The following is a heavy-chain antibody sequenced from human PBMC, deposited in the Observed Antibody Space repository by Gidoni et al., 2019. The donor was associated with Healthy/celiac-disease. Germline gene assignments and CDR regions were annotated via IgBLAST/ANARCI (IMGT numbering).Heavy chain of an antibody. Sequence: EVQLVESGGGLVQPGGSLRLSCAASGFTFSSYEMNWVRQAPGKGLEWVSYISSSGSTIYYADSVKGRFTISRDNAKNSLYLQMNSLRAEDTAVYYCVPGRSYGGPKSNWFDPWGQGTLVTVSS. CDR3: VPGRSYGGPKSNWFDP. V-gene: IGHV3-48*03. CDR1: GFTFSSYE. J-gene: IGHJ5*02. CDR2: ISSSGSTI. D-gene: IGHD3-10*01.